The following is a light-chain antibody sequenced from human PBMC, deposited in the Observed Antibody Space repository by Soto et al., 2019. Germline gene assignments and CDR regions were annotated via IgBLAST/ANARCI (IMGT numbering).Light chain of an antibody. V-gene: IGKV3-20*01. CDR1: QSVTSSY. Sequence: EIVLTQSPGTLSLSPGERATLSCRASQSVTSSYLAWYQQKPGQAPRLLIYGASNRATGIPERFSGSGSGTDFTLTISRLEPEDFAVYYCQQYGSSTGFGQGTKLDIK. CDR3: QQYGSSTG. CDR2: GAS. J-gene: IGKJ2*01.